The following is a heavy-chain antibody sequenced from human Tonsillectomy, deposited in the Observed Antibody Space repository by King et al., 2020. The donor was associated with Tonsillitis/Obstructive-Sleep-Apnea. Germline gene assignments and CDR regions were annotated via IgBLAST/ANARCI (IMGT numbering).Heavy chain of an antibody. V-gene: IGHV5-10-1*01. J-gene: IGHJ6*03. Sequence: QLVQSGAEVKKPGESLRISCQGSGYSFTSYWITWVRQMPGKGLEWIGGIDPGDSYPNYSPSFQGHVTIPADKSISAAYLQWSSLKASDTAVYYCARRGPAGYMDVWGKGTTVTVSS. CDR3: ARRGPAGYMDV. D-gene: IGHD1-14*01. CDR1: GYSFTSYW. CDR2: IDPGDSYP.